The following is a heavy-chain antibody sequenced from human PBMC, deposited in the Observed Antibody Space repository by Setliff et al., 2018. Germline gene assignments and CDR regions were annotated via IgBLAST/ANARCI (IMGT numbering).Heavy chain of an antibody. D-gene: IGHD2-2*01. CDR2: ISPYNGYI. Sequence: SVKVSCKASGYTFSTYGIAWVRQAPGQGLEWMGWISPYNGYIIYAHKFQGRVTMTTDTSTGTADMELRNLRSDDTAVYYCTRDTNIVVVPPHRTAFDIWGQGTMVTV. V-gene: IGHV1-18*01. J-gene: IGHJ3*02. CDR1: GYTFSTYG. CDR3: TRDTNIVVVPPHRTAFDI.